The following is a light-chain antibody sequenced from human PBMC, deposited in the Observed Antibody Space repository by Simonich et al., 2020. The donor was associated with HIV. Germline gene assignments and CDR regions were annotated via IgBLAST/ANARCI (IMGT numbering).Light chain of an antibody. CDR2: GAS. J-gene: IGKJ4*01. Sequence: EIVMTQSPATLSVSPGEGATLSCRASQSVRSNLAWYQQKPGQAPRLLTYGASTRATGMPARFSGSGSGTEFTLTISSMQSEDIAVYYCQQYNNRPLTFGGGTKVEIK. CDR3: QQYNNRPLT. CDR1: QSVRSN. V-gene: IGKV3-15*01.